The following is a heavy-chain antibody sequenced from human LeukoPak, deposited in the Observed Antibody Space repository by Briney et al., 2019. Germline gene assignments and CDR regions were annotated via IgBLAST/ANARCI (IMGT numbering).Heavy chain of an antibody. Sequence: SETLSLTCTVSGGSITSSSYYWSWIRQPPGKGLEWIGYIYYSGSTNYNPSLKSRVTISVDTSKNQFSLKLSSVTAADTAVYYCARETSQKGAHYMDVWGKGTTVTISS. CDR2: IYYSGST. V-gene: IGHV4-61*01. J-gene: IGHJ6*03. CDR3: ARETSQKGAHYMDV. CDR1: GGSITSSSYY. D-gene: IGHD3-16*01.